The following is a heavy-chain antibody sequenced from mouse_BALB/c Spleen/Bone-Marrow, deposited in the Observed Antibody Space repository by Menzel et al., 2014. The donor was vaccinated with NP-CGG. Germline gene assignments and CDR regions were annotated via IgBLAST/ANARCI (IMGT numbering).Heavy chain of an antibody. CDR3: AYGSSYDYFDY. D-gene: IGHD1-1*01. CDR1: GFNIKDTY. Sequence: EAQLQQSGAELVKPGGSVKLPCTASGFNIKDTYMHLVKQRPEQGLEWIARIVPANGYTKYDPKFQGKSTITADTSSNTAYLQLSSLTSEDTAVYYCAYGSSYDYFDYWGQGTTLTVSS. V-gene: IGHV14-3*02. J-gene: IGHJ2*01. CDR2: IVPANGYT.